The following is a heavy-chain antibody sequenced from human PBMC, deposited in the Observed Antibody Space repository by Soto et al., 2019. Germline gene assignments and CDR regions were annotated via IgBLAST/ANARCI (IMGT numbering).Heavy chain of an antibody. D-gene: IGHD6-6*01. J-gene: IGHJ5*02. CDR2: IYYIGST. V-gene: IGHV4-30-4*01. CDR3: ARERPDGARLDP. CDR1: GGSISSGDYY. Sequence: SETLSLTCTVSGGSISSGDYYWSWIRQPPGKGLEWIGYIYYIGSTYYNPSLKSRVTISVVTSKNQFSLKLSSVSAADTAVYYCARERPDGARLDPWGQGTLVTVSS.